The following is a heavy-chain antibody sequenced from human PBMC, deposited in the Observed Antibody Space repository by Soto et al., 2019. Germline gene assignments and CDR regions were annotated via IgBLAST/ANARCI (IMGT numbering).Heavy chain of an antibody. J-gene: IGHJ3*02. D-gene: IGHD2-15*01. CDR1: GFTFSSYG. CDR3: ARGGGTVVAATPDAFAI. CDR2: IWYDGSNK. Sequence: QVQLVESGGGVVQPGRSLRLSCAASGFTFSSYGMHWVRQAPGKGLEWVAVIWYDGSNKYYADSVKGRFTISRDNSKNKLYLQMNSLRAEDTAVYYCARGGGTVVAATPDAFAIWGQGTMVTVSS. V-gene: IGHV3-33*01.